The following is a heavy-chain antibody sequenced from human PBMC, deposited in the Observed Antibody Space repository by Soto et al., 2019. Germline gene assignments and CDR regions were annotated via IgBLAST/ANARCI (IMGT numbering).Heavy chain of an antibody. Sequence: PSETLSLTCAVSGGSTSSGGYSWSWIRQPPGKGLEWIGYIYHSGSTYYNPSLKSRVTISVDRSKNQFSLKLSSVTAADTAVYYCARFGVPGWFDPWGQGTLVTVSS. CDR2: IYHSGST. V-gene: IGHV4-30-2*01. CDR3: ARFGVPGWFDP. D-gene: IGHD2-8*01. CDR1: GGSTSSGGYS. J-gene: IGHJ5*02.